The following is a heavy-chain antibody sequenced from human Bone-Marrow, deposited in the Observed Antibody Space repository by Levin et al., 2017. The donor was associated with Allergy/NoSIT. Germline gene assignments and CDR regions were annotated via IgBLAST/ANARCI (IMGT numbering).Heavy chain of an antibody. CDR3: VRDPLGENFDY. CDR1: GFTFSSYW. Sequence: GESLKISCVASGFTFSSYWMSWVLQAPGKGLEWVGNIKQDSSEKDYIESVKGRFTISRDDAKNSVYLQMNSLRVEDTAVYYCVRDPLGENFDYWGQGTLVTVSS. V-gene: IGHV3-7*01. D-gene: IGHD4-17*01. J-gene: IGHJ4*02. CDR2: IKQDSSEK.